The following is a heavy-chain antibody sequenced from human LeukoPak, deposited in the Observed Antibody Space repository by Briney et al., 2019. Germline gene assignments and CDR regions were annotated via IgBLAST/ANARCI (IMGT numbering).Heavy chain of an antibody. CDR3: ARRRAANTYYYYYYRDV. CDR2: IYYSGST. J-gene: IGHJ6*03. CDR1: GGSISSSSYY. V-gene: IGHV4-39*01. Sequence: PSETLSLTCTVSGGSISSSSYYCGWSRHPPGKRLEWVGSIYYSGSTYYNPSLNSRATISVTTSKNQFSLILNSVTTAATAEYYCARRRAANTYYYYYYRDVWGKGTTVTVSS. D-gene: IGHD2-15*01.